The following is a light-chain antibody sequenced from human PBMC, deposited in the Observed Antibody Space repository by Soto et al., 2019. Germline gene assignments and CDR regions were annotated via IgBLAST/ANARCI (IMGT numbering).Light chain of an antibody. CDR3: QQRSNWPPSWT. CDR2: DAS. CDR1: QSVSSY. Sequence: EIVLTQSPATLSLSPEERATLSCRASQSVSSYLAWYQQKPGQAPRLLIYDASNRVTGIPARFSGSGSGTDFTLTISSLEPEDFAVYYCQQRSNWPPSWTFGQGTKVEIK. J-gene: IGKJ1*01. V-gene: IGKV3-11*01.